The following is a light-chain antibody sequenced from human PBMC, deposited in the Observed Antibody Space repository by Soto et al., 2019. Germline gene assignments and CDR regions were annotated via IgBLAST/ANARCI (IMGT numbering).Light chain of an antibody. V-gene: IGLV1-40*01. CDR2: GNS. J-gene: IGLJ1*01. CDR3: QSYDSSLSGYV. Sequence: QSALTQPPSVSGATVQRVTISCTGRSSNIGAGYDVHWYQQLPGTAPKLLIYGNSHRPSGIPDRFSGSKSGTSASLAITGLQAEDEADYYCQSYDSSLSGYVFGTGTKLTVL. CDR1: SSNIGAGYD.